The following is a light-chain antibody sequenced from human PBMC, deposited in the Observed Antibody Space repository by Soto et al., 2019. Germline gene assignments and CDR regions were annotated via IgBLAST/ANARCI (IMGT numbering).Light chain of an antibody. CDR3: QQYGSSPLT. CDR2: GAS. CDR1: QSVSSSY. J-gene: IGKJ4*01. V-gene: IGKV3-20*01. Sequence: EIVLTQSPGTLSLSPGERVTLSCSARQSVSSSYLAWYQQKSGQAPRLLIYGASSRATGIPDRFSGSGSGTDFTLTISRLEPEDFAVYYCQQYGSSPLTFGGGTKVEIK.